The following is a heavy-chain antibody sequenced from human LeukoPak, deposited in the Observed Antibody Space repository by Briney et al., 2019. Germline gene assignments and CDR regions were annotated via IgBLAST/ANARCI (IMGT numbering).Heavy chain of an antibody. CDR2: IGSDNKP. V-gene: IGHV3-23*05. J-gene: IGHJ6*02. CDR1: GFTFSAYA. Sequence: PGGSLRLSCEASGFTFSAYAMTWVRQAPGQGLERVSSIGSDNKPHYSESVRGGIDISRDNSKSMLFLLLNSVRAEDTALYYCARRLHYYVAMDVWVQGTTLSVS. D-gene: IGHD3-10*02. CDR3: ARRLHYYVAMDV.